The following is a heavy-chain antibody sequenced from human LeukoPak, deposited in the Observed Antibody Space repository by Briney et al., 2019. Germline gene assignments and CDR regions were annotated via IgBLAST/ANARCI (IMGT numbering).Heavy chain of an antibody. CDR1: GYTFTSYY. D-gene: IGHD1-26*01. J-gene: IGHJ4*02. CDR2: ISPSGGST. V-gene: IGHV1-46*01. CDR3: ARGWELLSGDY. Sequence: ASLKVSCKASGYTFTSYYMHWVRQAPGQGLEWMGLISPSGGSTSYAQKFQCRVTMTRDTSTSTVYMELSSLRSEDTAVYYCARGWELLSGDYWGQGTLVTVSS.